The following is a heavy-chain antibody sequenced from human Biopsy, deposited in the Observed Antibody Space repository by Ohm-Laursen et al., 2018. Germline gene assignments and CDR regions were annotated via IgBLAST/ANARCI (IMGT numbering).Heavy chain of an antibody. Sequence: SVKVSCKASGNTFATYPIHWVRQAPGQGLEWMGVISPSGATTSFSQKFQGRITMTRDTSTGTVYMDLNSLGSEDTAVYYCARAGVGSDGTDSYYYGMDVWGPGTTVTVSS. CDR3: ARAGVGSDGTDSYYYGMDV. CDR1: GNTFATYP. J-gene: IGHJ6*02. D-gene: IGHD5-24*01. V-gene: IGHV1-46*01. CDR2: ISPSGATT.